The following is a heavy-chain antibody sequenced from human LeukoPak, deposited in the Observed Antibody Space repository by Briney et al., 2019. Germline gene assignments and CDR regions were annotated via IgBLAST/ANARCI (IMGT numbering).Heavy chain of an antibody. CDR1: GDSITNSW. CDR2: IYATGTT. D-gene: IGHD2/OR15-2a*01. V-gene: IGHV4-4*09. CDR3: ARQRRQSFSSPLYHFDH. Sequence: SETLSLTCTVSGDSITNSWWGWVRQSPGKGLEWIGYIYATGTTNYNPSLMSRVTFSVDKSKNQFSLRLSSVTAADTAVYYCARQRRQSFSSPLYHFDHWGQGTLVTVSS. J-gene: IGHJ4*02.